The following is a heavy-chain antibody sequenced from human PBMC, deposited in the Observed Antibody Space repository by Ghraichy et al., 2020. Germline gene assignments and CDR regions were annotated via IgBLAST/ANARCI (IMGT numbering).Heavy chain of an antibody. V-gene: IGHV1-69*04. CDR3: ARALVSGSYWGDLGY. CDR1: GGTFSSYA. J-gene: IGHJ4*02. D-gene: IGHD1-26*01. Sequence: SVKVSCKASGGTFSSYAISWVRQAPGQGLEWMGRIIPILGIANYAQKFQGRVTITADKSTSTAYMELSSLRSEDTAVYYCARALVSGSYWGDLGYWGQGTLVTVSS. CDR2: IIPILGIA.